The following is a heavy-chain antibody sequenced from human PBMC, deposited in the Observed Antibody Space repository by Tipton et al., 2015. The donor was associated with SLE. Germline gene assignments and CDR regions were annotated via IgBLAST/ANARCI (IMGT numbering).Heavy chain of an antibody. CDR2: INHRGST. J-gene: IGHJ4*02. D-gene: IGHD1-7*01. CDR3: ARGLTGTTNY. CDR1: GGSFSGYY. Sequence: TLSLTCAVYGGSFSGYYWSWIRQPPGKGLXWIGEINHRGSTNYNPSLKSRVTISADTSKNQFSLKLSSVTAADTAVYYCARGLTGTTNYWGQGTLVTVSS. V-gene: IGHV4-34*01.